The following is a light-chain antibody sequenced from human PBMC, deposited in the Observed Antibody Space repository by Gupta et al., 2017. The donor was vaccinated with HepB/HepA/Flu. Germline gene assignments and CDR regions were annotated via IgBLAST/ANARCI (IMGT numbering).Light chain of an antibody. Sequence: HCALTLPVPASGSPRQSLTTSSARTSSDVGGYNYVSCYQQHPGKAPKLMIYDVSNRPSGVSNRFSGSKSGNTASLTISGLQAEDEADYYCSSYTSSSTVVFGGGTKLTVL. CDR1: SSDVGGYNY. V-gene: IGLV2-14*03. J-gene: IGLJ2*01. CDR2: DVS. CDR3: SSYTSSSTVV.